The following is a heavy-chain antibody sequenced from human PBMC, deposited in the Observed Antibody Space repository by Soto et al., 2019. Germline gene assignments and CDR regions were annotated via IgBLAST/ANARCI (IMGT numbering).Heavy chain of an antibody. Sequence: GGSLRLSCAASGFTFSNAWMSWVRQAPGKGLEWVGRIKSKTDGGTTNYAAPVKGRFTISREDSKNTLYLKMNSLKTEDTAVYYCTTVEPQLGDYYYYYYMDVWGKGTTVTVSS. CDR1: GFTFSNAW. V-gene: IGHV3-15*01. CDR3: TTVEPQLGDYYYYYYMDV. D-gene: IGHD1-1*01. J-gene: IGHJ6*03. CDR2: IKSKTDGGTT.